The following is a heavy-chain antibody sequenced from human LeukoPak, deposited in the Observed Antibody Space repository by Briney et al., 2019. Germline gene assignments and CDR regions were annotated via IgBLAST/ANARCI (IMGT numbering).Heavy chain of an antibody. V-gene: IGHV3-23*01. Sequence: PGGSLRLSCAASGFTFSTYAMSWVRQAPGKGLEWVSAISGGGGSTYYADSVKGRFTISRDNSKNTLYLQMNSLRAEDTAVYYCARGHSSSWYWDPRPASFDYWGQGTLVTVSS. D-gene: IGHD6-13*01. CDR3: ARGHSSSWYWDPRPASFDY. CDR1: GFTFSTYA. CDR2: ISGGGGST. J-gene: IGHJ4*02.